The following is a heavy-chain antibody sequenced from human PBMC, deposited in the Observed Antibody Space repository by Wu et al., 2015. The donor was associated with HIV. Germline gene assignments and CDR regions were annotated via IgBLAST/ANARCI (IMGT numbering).Heavy chain of an antibody. CDR1: GYTFTAYN. Sequence: QVQLVQSGAEMKKPGASVKVSCTASGYTFTAYNVHWVRQVPGQGLEWMGNINANSGRTKYAENFQGRVAMTRDTSVNTVYMEVKTLRYDDTAVYFCARGDRFYDILTGYSKNWFDPWGQGTLVSVSS. D-gene: IGHD3-9*01. CDR2: INANSGRT. V-gene: IGHV1-2*02. J-gene: IGHJ5*02. CDR3: ARGDRFYDILTGYSKNWFDP.